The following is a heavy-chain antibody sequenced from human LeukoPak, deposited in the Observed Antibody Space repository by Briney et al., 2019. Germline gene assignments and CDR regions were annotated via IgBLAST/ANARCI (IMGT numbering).Heavy chain of an antibody. Sequence: ASVKVSCKASGGTFSSYAISWVRQAPGQGLEWMGRIIPIFGIANYAQKFQGRVTITADKATSTAYMELSSLRSEDTAVYYCARGATGTNFDYWGEGTLVSVSS. J-gene: IGHJ4*02. V-gene: IGHV1-69*04. CDR2: IIPIFGIA. CDR3: ARGATGTNFDY. CDR1: GGTFSSYA.